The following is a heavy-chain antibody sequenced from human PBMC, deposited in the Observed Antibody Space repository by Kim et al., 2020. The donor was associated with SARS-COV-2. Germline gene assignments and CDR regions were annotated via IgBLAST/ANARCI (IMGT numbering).Heavy chain of an antibody. CDR2: ISYDGSNK. CDR1: GFTFSSYA. CDR3: ARDSPRLGSYGMDV. V-gene: IGHV3-30-3*01. D-gene: IGHD3-10*01. Sequence: GGSLRLSCAASGFTFSSYAKHWVRQAPGKGLEWVAVISYDGSNKYYADSVKGRFTISRDNSKNTLYLQMNSLRAEDTAVYYCARDSPRLGSYGMDVWGQGTTVTDSS. J-gene: IGHJ6*02.